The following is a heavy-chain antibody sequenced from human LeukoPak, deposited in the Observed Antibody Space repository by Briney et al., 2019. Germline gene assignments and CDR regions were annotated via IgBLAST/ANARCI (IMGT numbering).Heavy chain of an antibody. J-gene: IGHJ4*02. Sequence: ASVKGSCKASGYTFTSYGISWVRQAPGQGLEWMGWISAYNGNTNYVQKLQGRVTMTTDTSTSTAYMELRSLRSDDTAVYYCARDFLGYCTSTSCYFMGYWGQGTLVTVSS. CDR2: ISAYNGNT. V-gene: IGHV1-18*01. D-gene: IGHD2-2*01. CDR3: ARDFLGYCTSTSCYFMGY. CDR1: GYTFTSYG.